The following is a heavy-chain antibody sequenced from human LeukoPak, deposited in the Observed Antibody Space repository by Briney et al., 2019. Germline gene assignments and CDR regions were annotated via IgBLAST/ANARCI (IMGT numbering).Heavy chain of an antibody. CDR2: INPNSGGT. Sequence: GASVKVSCKASGYSFNSQGMNWVRQAPGQGLEWMGWINPNSGGTNYAQKFQGRVTMTRDTSISTAYMELSRLRSDDTAVYYCARDYSGDPDYWGQGTLVAVSS. D-gene: IGHD2-15*01. V-gene: IGHV1-2*02. CDR3: ARDYSGDPDY. CDR1: GYSFNSQG. J-gene: IGHJ4*02.